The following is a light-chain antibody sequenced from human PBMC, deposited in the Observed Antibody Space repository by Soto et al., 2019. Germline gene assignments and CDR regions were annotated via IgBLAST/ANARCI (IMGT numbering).Light chain of an antibody. CDR2: AAS. V-gene: IGKV1-27*01. J-gene: IGKJ4*01. Sequence: DIQMTQSPSSLSASFGDRVTMTCRASQGIGIYLAWFQQRPGNNPKLLIYAASTLQSGVPTRFSGSGSGTDFTLTISSLQPEDVATYYCQKYNSAPLTFGGGTRVEIK. CDR1: QGIGIY. CDR3: QKYNSAPLT.